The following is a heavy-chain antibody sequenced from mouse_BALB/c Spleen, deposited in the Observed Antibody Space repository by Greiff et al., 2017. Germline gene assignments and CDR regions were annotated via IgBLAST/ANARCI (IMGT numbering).Heavy chain of an antibody. V-gene: IGHV1S29*02. Sequence: VQLQQSGPELVKPGASVKISCKASGYTFTDYNMHWVKQSHGKSLEWIGYIYPYNGGTGYNQKFKSKATLTVDNSSSTAYMELRSLTSEDSAVYYCARGDYYGYWFAYWGQGTLVTVSA. CDR2: IYPYNGGT. D-gene: IGHD1-2*01. CDR3: ARGDYYGYWFAY. J-gene: IGHJ3*01. CDR1: GYTFTDYN.